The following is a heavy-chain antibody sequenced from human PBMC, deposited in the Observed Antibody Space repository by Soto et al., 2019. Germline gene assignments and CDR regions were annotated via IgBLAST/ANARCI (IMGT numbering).Heavy chain of an antibody. J-gene: IGHJ6*02. D-gene: IGHD4-4*01. CDR2: IIPLFRTP. CDR1: GGTFSSSA. CDR3: ARDNDRLQLGGNYYYILDV. V-gene: IGHV1-69*12. Sequence: QVQLVQSEAEMKEPGSSVKVSCKTSGGTFSSSAISWLRQAPGQGLEWMGGIIPLFRTPDYAQKFQGRVTTAADESTSTAYMELSSLRSEDTAVYYCARDNDRLQLGGNYYYILDVWGQGTTITVSS.